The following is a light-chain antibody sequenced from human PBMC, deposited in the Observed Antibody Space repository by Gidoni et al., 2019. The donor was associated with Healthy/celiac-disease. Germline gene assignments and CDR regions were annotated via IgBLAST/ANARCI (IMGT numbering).Light chain of an antibody. CDR3: QQYNNWPPIT. J-gene: IGKJ5*01. CDR2: GAS. CDR1: QNVSSN. V-gene: IGKV3-15*01. Sequence: IVMTQSPATLSVSPRERATLPCRASQNVSSNLAWYQQNPGQAPRLLIYGASTRATGIPARFSGSGSGTEFTLTISSLQSEDFAIYYCQQYNNWPPITFGQXTRLEIK.